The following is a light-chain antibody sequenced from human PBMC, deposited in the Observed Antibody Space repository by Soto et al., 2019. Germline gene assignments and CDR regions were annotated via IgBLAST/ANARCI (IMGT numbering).Light chain of an antibody. V-gene: IGKV3D-20*02. J-gene: IGKJ5*01. CDR1: QSVSSSY. CDR3: QQRHMWPIT. CDR2: ATS. Sequence: EIVLTQSPGTLSLSPGERATLSCRASQSVSSSYLGWYQQKPGQAPRLLIYATSSRATGIPDRFSGSGSGTDFTLTISSLEPEDSAVYYCQQRHMWPITFGQGTRLEI.